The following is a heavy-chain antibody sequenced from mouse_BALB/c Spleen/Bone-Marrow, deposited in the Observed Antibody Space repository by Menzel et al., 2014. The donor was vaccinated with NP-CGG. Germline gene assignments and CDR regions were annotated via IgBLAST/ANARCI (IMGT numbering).Heavy chain of an antibody. V-gene: IGHV1-7*01. J-gene: IGHJ3*01. CDR1: GHTFTSYW. CDR3: TRYEGYEAY. D-gene: IGHD2-3*01. CDR2: INPSTGYT. Sequence: VQLQQSGAELAKPGASVKMSCKASGHTFTSYWMHWVKRRPGQGLEWIGYINPSTGYTEYNQKFKDKATLTADKSSSTAYMQLSSLTSEDSAVYYCTRYEGYEAYWGQGTLVTVSA.